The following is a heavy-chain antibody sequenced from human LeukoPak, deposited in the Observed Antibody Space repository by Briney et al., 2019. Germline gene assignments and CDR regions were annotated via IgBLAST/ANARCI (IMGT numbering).Heavy chain of an antibody. J-gene: IGHJ4*02. V-gene: IGHV3-21*01. D-gene: IGHD6-19*01. Sequence: GGSLRLSCAASGFTFSSYSMNWVRQAPGKGLEWVSSTSSSSSYIYYADSVKGRFTISRDNAKNSLYLQMNSLRAEDTAVHYCARDLAVAGISDYWGQGTLVTVSS. CDR3: ARDLAVAGISDY. CDR1: GFTFSSYS. CDR2: TSSSSSYI.